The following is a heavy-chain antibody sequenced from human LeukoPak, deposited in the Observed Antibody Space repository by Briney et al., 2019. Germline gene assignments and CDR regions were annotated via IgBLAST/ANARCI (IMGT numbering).Heavy chain of an antibody. CDR1: GYTFTGYY. Sequence: ASVKVSCKASGYTFTGYYMHWVRQAPGQGLEWMGWINPNSGGTNYAQKFQGRVTMTRDTSISTAYMELSRLRSEDTAVYYCAREIPAGSSYFDYWGQGTLVTVSS. J-gene: IGHJ4*02. V-gene: IGHV1-2*02. D-gene: IGHD6-13*01. CDR3: AREIPAGSSYFDY. CDR2: INPNSGGT.